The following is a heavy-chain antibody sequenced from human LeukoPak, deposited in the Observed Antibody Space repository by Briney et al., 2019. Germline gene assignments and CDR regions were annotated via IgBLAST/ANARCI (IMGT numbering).Heavy chain of an antibody. CDR1: GYTFTGYY. Sequence: ASVKVSCKASGYTFTGYYMYWVRQAPGQGLEWMGWINPKSGGTDYAQKFQGRVTMTRDTSISTAYMELSRLRSDDTAVYYCVRDFLHVYHYDSSGYVRGAFDIWGQGTKVTVSS. CDR3: VRDFLHVYHYDSSGYVRGAFDI. D-gene: IGHD3-22*01. V-gene: IGHV1-2*02. J-gene: IGHJ3*02. CDR2: INPKSGGT.